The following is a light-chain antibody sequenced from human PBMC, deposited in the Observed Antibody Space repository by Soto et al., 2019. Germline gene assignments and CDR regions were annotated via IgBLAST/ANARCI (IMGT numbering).Light chain of an antibody. V-gene: IGKV3-20*01. CDR3: QQHGSLPLT. Sequence: EIVLTQSPGTLSLSPGERATLSCRASQIISSYYLAWYQQQPGQAPRLLIYSASSRSTGIPDRFSGSGSGTDFTLTISRLEPEDFAVYYCQQHGSLPLTFGGVTKVEIK. CDR2: SAS. CDR1: QIISSYY. J-gene: IGKJ4*01.